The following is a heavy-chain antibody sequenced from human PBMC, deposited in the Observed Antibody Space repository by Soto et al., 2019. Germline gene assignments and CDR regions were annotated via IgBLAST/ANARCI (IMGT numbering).Heavy chain of an antibody. CDR3: ARDRGSWGDNWFDP. D-gene: IGHD6-13*01. V-gene: IGHV4-30-4*01. CDR2: IYYSGST. J-gene: IGHJ5*02. Sequence: QVQLQESGPGLVKPSQTLSLTCTVSGGSISSGDYYWSWIRHPPRKGLEWIGYIYYSGSTYYNPSLKSRVTISVDPSKNQFSLKLSSVTAADTAVYYCARDRGSWGDNWFDPWGQGTLVTVSS. CDR1: GGSISSGDYY.